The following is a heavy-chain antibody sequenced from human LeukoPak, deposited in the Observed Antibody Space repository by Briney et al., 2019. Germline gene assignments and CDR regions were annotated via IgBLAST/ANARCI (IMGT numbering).Heavy chain of an antibody. CDR2: IYYSGST. D-gene: IGHD3-10*01. CDR3: ASRTYYYGSETYYGGGFFDY. V-gene: IGHV4-30-4*01. Sequence: SETLSLTCTVSGGSISSGDYYWSWIRQPPGKGLEWIGCIYYSGSTYYNPSLKSRVTISLDTSKNQFSLKLSSVTAADTAVYYCASRTYYYGSETYYGGGFFDYWGQGTLVTVSS. J-gene: IGHJ4*02. CDR1: GGSISSGDYY.